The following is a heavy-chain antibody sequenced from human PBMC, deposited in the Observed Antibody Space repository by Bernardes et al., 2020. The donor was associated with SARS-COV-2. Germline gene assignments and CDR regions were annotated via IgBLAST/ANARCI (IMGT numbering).Heavy chain of an antibody. D-gene: IGHD3-3*02. V-gene: IGHV5-51*01. CDR2: IYPGDSDT. J-gene: IGHJ6*02. CDR3: AKSGGDRMFGPGV. Sequence: GESLKISCKASGYSFTNYLIGWVRQMPGKGLEWMGIIYPGDSDTRYSPSFQGQVTISVDKSITTAFLQWSSLKASDTAMYYCAKSGGDRMFGPGVWGQGTTVTVSS. CDR1: GYSFTNYL.